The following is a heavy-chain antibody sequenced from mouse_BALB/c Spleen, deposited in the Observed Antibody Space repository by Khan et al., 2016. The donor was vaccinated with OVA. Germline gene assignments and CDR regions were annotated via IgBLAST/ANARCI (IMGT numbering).Heavy chain of an antibody. J-gene: IGHJ2*01. CDR2: ILPGSGSS. Sequence: QMQLEESGAELMKPGASVMISCKAAAYTFSNYWIEWVKQRPGHGLEWIGEILPGSGSSNYSEKFEGKATFTADTSSNTAYMQLKSLTSEDSAGYYCARIDYYGSPFYFVYLRPRTTLTVSS. CDR1: AYTFSNYW. V-gene: IGHV1-9*01. CDR3: ARIDYYGSPFYFVY. D-gene: IGHD1-1*01.